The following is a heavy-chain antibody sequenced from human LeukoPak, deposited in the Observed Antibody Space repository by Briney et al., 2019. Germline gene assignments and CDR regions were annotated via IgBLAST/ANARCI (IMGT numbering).Heavy chain of an antibody. D-gene: IGHD1-26*01. J-gene: IGHJ4*02. CDR3: ARVWGELLDY. V-gene: IGHV3-48*03. CDR1: GFTFSSYE. Sequence: GGSLRLSCAASGFTFSSYEMNWVRQAPGKGLGWVSYISSSGSTIYYADSVKGRFTISRDNAKNSLYLQMNSLRAEDTAVYYCARVWGELLDYWGQGTLVTVSS. CDR2: ISSSGSTI.